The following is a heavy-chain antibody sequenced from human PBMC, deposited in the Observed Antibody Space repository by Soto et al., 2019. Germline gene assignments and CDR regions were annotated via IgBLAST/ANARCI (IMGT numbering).Heavy chain of an antibody. Sequence: PGGSLRLSCAASGFTFSSYAMHWVRQAPGKGLEWVAVISYDGSNKYYADSVKGRFTISRDNSKNTLYLQMNSLRAEDTAVYYCAKDMGGYDSFYGMDVWGQGTTVTVSS. D-gene: IGHD5-12*01. J-gene: IGHJ6*02. CDR3: AKDMGGYDSFYGMDV. CDR1: GFTFSSYA. V-gene: IGHV3-30-3*01. CDR2: ISYDGSNK.